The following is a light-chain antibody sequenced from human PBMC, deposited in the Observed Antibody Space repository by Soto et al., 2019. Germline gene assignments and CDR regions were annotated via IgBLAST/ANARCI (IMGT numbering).Light chain of an antibody. V-gene: IGKV3-20*01. CDR2: GAS. Sequence: EIVLTQSPGTLSLSPGERATLSCRASQSVSNNFLAWHQQKPGQGPRLLIYGASSRAGGIPDRFRGSGSGTDFTLTIAGLESEDFAVYYCQQYGSSPFTFGPGTKVDIK. CDR3: QQYGSSPFT. J-gene: IGKJ3*01. CDR1: QSVSNNF.